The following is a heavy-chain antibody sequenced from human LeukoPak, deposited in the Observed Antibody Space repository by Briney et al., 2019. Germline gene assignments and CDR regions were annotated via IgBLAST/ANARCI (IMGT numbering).Heavy chain of an antibody. V-gene: IGHV4-59*10. CDR1: GGSISIFH. J-gene: IGHJ5*02. CDR2: IFTGGTT. CDR3: ARVSLGRWYFDP. D-gene: IGHD4-23*01. Sequence: SETLSLTCAVSGGSISIFHWSWIRQPAGKGLEWIGHIFTGGTTNYNPSLKSRLTMSLDTSKNQFSLNLRSVTAADTAVYYCARVSLGRWYFDPWGQGTPVTVSS.